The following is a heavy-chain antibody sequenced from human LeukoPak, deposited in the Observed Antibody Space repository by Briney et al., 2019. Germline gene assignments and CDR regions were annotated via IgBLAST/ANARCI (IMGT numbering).Heavy chain of an antibody. CDR3: ARRDLYCSGGSCYLGPYYFDY. CDR1: GYTFTSYG. V-gene: IGHV1-18*01. CDR2: ISAYNGNT. Sequence: ASVKVSCKASGYTFTSYGISWVRQAPGQGLEWMGWISAYNGNTNYAQKLQGRVTMTTDTSTSTAYMELRSLRSDDTAVYYCARRDLYCSGGSCYLGPYYFDYWGQGTLVTVSS. D-gene: IGHD2-15*01. J-gene: IGHJ4*02.